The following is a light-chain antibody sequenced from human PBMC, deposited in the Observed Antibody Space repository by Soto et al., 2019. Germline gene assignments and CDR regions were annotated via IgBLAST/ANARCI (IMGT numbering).Light chain of an antibody. CDR2: DAS. CDR1: QSVRRS. V-gene: IGKV3-11*01. Sequence: EIVLTQSPATLSLSPGERATLSCRASQSVRRSLAWYQQKPGQTPRLLIYDASNRATGIPARFSGSGSGTDFTLTISRLEPEDFAVYYCQQRSNWPPMYTFGQGTKLEIK. CDR3: QQRSNWPPMYT. J-gene: IGKJ2*01.